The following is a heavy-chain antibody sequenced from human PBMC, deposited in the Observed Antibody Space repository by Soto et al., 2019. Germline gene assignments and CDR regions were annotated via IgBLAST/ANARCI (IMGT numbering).Heavy chain of an antibody. Sequence: PGGSLRLSCAASGFTFSSYGMHWVRQAPGKGLEWVAVIWYDGSNKYYADSVKGRFTISRDNSKNTLYLQMNSLRAEDTAVYYCARGGYDELLPFPFDYWGQGTLVTVSS. V-gene: IGHV3-33*01. D-gene: IGHD5-12*01. CDR1: GFTFSSYG. J-gene: IGHJ4*02. CDR3: ARGGYDELLPFPFDY. CDR2: IWYDGSNK.